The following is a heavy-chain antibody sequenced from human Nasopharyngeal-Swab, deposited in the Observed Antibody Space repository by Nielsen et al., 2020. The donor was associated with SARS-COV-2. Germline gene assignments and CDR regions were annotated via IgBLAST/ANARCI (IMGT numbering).Heavy chain of an antibody. CDR2: ISGSGGST. CDR3: AKSPPGSTRDYYYYGMDV. V-gene: IGHV3-23*01. CDR1: GFTVSSNY. J-gene: IGHJ6*02. D-gene: IGHD2-2*01. Sequence: GGSLRLSCAASGFTVSSNYMSWVRQAPGKGLEWVSAISGSGGSTYYADSVKGRFTISRDNSKNTLYLQMNSLRAEDTAVYYCAKSPPGSTRDYYYYGMDVWGQGTTVTVSS.